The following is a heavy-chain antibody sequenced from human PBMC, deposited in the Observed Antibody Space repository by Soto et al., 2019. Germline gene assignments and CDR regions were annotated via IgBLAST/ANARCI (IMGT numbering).Heavy chain of an antibody. D-gene: IGHD1-26*01. CDR3: ARIPSTSPWEYGMDV. J-gene: IGHJ6*02. Sequence: SGPTLVNPTQTLTLTCTFSGFSLSTSGMCVSWIRQPPGKALEWLAVIEWDDDKYYSTSLKTRLTISKDTSKNLVVLTMTNMDPVDTATYYCARIPSTSPWEYGMDVWGQGTTVTVSS. CDR2: IEWDDDK. CDR1: GFSLSTSGMC. V-gene: IGHV2-70*01.